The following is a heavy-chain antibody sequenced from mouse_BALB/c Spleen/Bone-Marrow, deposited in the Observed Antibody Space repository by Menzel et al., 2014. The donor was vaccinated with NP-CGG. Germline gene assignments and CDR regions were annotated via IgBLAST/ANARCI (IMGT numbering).Heavy chain of an antibody. Sequence: VQLQQSGPELAKPGASVKMSCKASGYTFTSYVMHWVKQKPGQGLEWIGYINPYNDGSKYNEKFKGKATLTSDKSSSTAYMELSSLTSEDSAVYYCARYYYGYYFDYWGQGTTLTVSS. J-gene: IGHJ2*01. V-gene: IGHV1-14*01. CDR1: GYTFTSYV. CDR3: ARYYYGYYFDY. D-gene: IGHD1-2*01. CDR2: INPYNDGS.